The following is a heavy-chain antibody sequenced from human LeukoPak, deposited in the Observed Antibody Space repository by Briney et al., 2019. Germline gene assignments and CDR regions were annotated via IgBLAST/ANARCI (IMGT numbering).Heavy chain of an antibody. Sequence: PSETLSLTCAVYGGSFSGYYWSWIRQPPGKGLEWIGEINHSGSTNYNPSLKSRVTISVDTSKNQFSLKLSSVTAADTAVYYCARMGYSSGGYGQLRYCGQGTLGTVSS. V-gene: IGHV4-34*01. CDR2: INHSGST. J-gene: IGHJ4*02. CDR3: ARMGYSSGGYGQLRY. CDR1: GGSFSGYY. D-gene: IGHD6-19*01.